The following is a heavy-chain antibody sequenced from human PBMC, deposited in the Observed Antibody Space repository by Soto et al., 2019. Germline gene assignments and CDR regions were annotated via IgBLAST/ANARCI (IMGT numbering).Heavy chain of an antibody. CDR2: LYTDGTRT. D-gene: IGHD3-10*01. CDR1: GFTFSSYW. CDR3: ARGAGGYYYMDV. J-gene: IGHJ6*03. Sequence: PGGSLRLSCAASGFTFSSYWMHWVRQAPGKGLVWVSRLYTDGTRTSYADSVKGRFTISRDNAENTLYLQMNSLRAEDTAVYYCARGAGGYYYMDVWGKGPTVTVSS. V-gene: IGHV3-74*01.